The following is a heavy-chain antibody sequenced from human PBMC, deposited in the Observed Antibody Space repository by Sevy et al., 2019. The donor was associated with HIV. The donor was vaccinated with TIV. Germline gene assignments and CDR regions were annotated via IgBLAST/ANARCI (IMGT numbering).Heavy chain of an antibody. Sequence: GSLRLSCAASGFTFSSYAMHWVRQAPGKGLEWVAVISYDGSNKYYADSVKGRFTISGDNSKNTLYLQMNSLRAEDTAVYYCARDLAYDSSGPFDYWGQGTLVTVSS. J-gene: IGHJ4*02. V-gene: IGHV3-30-3*01. CDR2: ISYDGSNK. CDR3: ARDLAYDSSGPFDY. CDR1: GFTFSSYA. D-gene: IGHD3-22*01.